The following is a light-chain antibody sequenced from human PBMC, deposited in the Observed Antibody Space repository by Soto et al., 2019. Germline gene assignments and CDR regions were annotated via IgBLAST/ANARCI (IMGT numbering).Light chain of an antibody. Sequence: EIVMTQSPASLSVSPGERVTLSCRASQSVNNHLAWYQQKLGQAPRLLIFEASTRATGIPARFSGSGSGTEFTLTISSLQSEDFAIYYCQQYNHWYAFGQGTKLEIK. J-gene: IGKJ2*01. V-gene: IGKV3-15*01. CDR3: QQYNHWYA. CDR1: QSVNNH. CDR2: EAS.